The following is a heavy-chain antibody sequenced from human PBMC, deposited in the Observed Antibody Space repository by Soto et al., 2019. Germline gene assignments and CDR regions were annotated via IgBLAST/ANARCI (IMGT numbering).Heavy chain of an antibody. V-gene: IGHV1-69-2*01. J-gene: IGHJ4*02. D-gene: IGHD1-26*01. CDR3: TTDRANLYSRTYVFDF. Sequence: EVQVVQSGAEIKKPGATVRISCTISGYTFRDHYIYWIRQAPGKGLQWMGLVDPDDGETIYGEKFQGRVTITADTSADSAYMELSSLRSEDTAIYYCTTDRANLYSRTYVFDFWGQGTLVTVSS. CDR2: VDPDDGET. CDR1: GYTFRDHY.